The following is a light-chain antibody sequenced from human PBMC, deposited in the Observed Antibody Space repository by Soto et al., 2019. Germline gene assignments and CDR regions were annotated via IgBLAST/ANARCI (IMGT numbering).Light chain of an antibody. CDR2: GAS. CDR3: QQYNSWPPRT. CDR1: QSISNS. Sequence: EIVMTQSPASLSVSPGEPATLSCRASQSISNSLAWYQQKPGQAPSLLIYGASTRPTGIPARFSGSGSGTEFTLTISSLQSEDSALYYCQQYNSWPPRTFGQGTKLEIK. J-gene: IGKJ2*01. V-gene: IGKV3-15*01.